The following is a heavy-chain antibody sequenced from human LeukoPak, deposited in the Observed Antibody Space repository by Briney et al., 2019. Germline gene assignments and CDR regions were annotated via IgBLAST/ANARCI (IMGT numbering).Heavy chain of an antibody. J-gene: IGHJ4*02. CDR3: ARGRGGYSLDY. D-gene: IGHD3-22*01. CDR2: FDPEDGET. V-gene: IGHV1-24*01. Sequence: ASVKVSCKVSGYTLTELSMHWVRQAPGKGLEWMGGFDPEDGETIYAQKFQGRVTMTRDTSTSTVYMELSSLRSEDTAVYYCARGRGGYSLDYWGQGTLVTVSS. CDR1: GYTLTELS.